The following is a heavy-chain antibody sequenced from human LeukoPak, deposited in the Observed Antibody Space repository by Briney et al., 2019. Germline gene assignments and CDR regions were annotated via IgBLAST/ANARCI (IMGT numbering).Heavy chain of an antibody. CDR3: ARGSPDFWSGYLANY. V-gene: IGHV3-7*01. D-gene: IGHD3-3*01. Sequence: PGGSLRLSCAASGFTFSSYWMSWVRQAPGKGLEWVANIKQDGSEKYYVDSVKGRFTISRDNAKNSLYLQMNSLRAEDTAVYYCARGSPDFWSGYLANYWGQGTLVTVSS. J-gene: IGHJ4*02. CDR1: GFTFSSYW. CDR2: IKQDGSEK.